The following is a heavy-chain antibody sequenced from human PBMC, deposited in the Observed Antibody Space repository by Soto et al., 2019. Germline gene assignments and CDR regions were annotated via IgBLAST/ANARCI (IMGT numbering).Heavy chain of an antibody. V-gene: IGHV3-30*18. D-gene: IGHD2-2*01. CDR3: AKVTGYCTSASCRGDYYYYYGMDV. J-gene: IGHJ6*02. CDR1: GFSFSTYG. Sequence: PGGSLRLSCAASGFSFSTYGMHWVRQAPGKGLEWVAVIAYDGSDKYYADSVKGRFSISRDNSKNTLYLQMNSLRAEDMAVYYCAKVTGYCTSASCRGDYYYYYGMDVWGQGTTVTVSS. CDR2: IAYDGSDK.